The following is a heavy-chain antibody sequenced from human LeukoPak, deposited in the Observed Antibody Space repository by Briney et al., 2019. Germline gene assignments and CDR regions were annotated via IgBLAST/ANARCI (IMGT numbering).Heavy chain of an antibody. CDR1: GFTFTSSA. Sequence: SVKVSCKASGFTFTSSAMQWVRQARGQRLEWIGWIVVGSGNTNYAQKFQERVSITRDMSTSTAYMELSSLRSEDTAVYYCAAGGLRYFDKGPYYFDYWGQGTLVTVSS. CDR2: IVVGSGNT. D-gene: IGHD3-9*01. CDR3: AAGGLRYFDKGPYYFDY. V-gene: IGHV1-58*02. J-gene: IGHJ4*02.